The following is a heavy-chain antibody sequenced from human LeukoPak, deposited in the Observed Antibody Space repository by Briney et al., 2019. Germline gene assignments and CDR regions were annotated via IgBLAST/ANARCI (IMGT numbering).Heavy chain of an antibody. V-gene: IGHV5-51*01. J-gene: IGHJ6*02. D-gene: IGHD6-6*01. CDR2: IYPGDSDT. CDR3: ARGDAARHPYYGMDV. CDR1: GYSFTNYW. Sequence: GKSLKISCKGSGYSFTNYWIGWVRQMPGKGLEWMGIIYPGDSDTRYSPSFQGQVTISADKSISTAYLQWSSLKASDTAMYYCARGDAARHPYYGMDVWGQGTTVTVSS.